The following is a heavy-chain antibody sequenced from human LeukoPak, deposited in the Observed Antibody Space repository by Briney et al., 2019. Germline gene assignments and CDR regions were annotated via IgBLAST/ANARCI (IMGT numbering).Heavy chain of an antibody. D-gene: IGHD3-9*01. CDR2: ISGSGGST. Sequence: GGSLRLSCAASGFTFSSYAMSWVRQAPEKGLEWVSAISGSGGSTYYADSVKGRFTISRDNSKNTLYLQMNSLRAEDTAVYYCAKVWSNYDILPGGGDYWGQGTLVTVSS. J-gene: IGHJ4*02. CDR1: GFTFSSYA. V-gene: IGHV3-23*01. CDR3: AKVWSNYDILPGGGDY.